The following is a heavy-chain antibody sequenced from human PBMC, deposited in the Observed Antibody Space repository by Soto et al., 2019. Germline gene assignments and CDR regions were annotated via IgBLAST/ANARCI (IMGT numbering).Heavy chain of an antibody. CDR1: GGSFSGYY. CDR3: ARGPSSTYIDY. J-gene: IGHJ4*02. V-gene: IGHV4-34*01. D-gene: IGHD2-15*01. Sequence: QVQLQQWGAGLLKPSETLSLTCAVYGGSFSGYYWSWIRQPPGKGLEWIGEINHSGSTNYNPSLKSRVTISVDTSKNQFSLKLSSVTAADTAVYYCARGPSSTYIDYWGQGTLVTVSS. CDR2: INHSGST.